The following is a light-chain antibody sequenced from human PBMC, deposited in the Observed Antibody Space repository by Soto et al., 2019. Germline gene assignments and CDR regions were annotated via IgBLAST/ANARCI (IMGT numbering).Light chain of an antibody. CDR1: TSDIGGYDY. Sequence: QAVVTQPASVSGSPGQSISISCTGTTSDIGGYDYVSWYQQHPGKAPKLIIYGVSNRPSGVSDRFSGSKSGNTASLTISGLQADDEAHYYCASYTSTITRVFGGGTKLTVL. J-gene: IGLJ3*02. V-gene: IGLV2-14*01. CDR3: ASYTSTITRV. CDR2: GVS.